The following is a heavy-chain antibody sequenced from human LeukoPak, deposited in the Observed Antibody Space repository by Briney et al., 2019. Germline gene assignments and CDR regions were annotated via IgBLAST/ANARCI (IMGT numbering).Heavy chain of an antibody. D-gene: IGHD3-22*01. V-gene: IGHV3-7*01. J-gene: IGHJ3*02. CDR3: AGHYDSSGYRVDVFDI. CDR1: GFTLSSYW. Sequence: GSLRLSCAASGFTLSSYWMTWVRQAPGKGLEWVAYIKQDGSEKYYMDSVKGRFTISRDNAKNSLYLQMNSLRAEDTAVYFCAGHYDSSGYRVDVFDIWGQGTMVTVSS. CDR2: IKQDGSEK.